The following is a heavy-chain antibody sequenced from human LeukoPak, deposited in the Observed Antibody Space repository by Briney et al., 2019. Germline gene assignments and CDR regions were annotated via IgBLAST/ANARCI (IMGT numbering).Heavy chain of an antibody. Sequence: ASVKVSCKVSGYTLTELSMHWVRQAPGKGLEWMGGFDPEDGETIYAQKFQGRVTMTEDTSTDTAYMELSSLRSEDTAVYYCATEGRGYYYDSSGYYQFDYWGQGTLVTVSS. D-gene: IGHD3-22*01. V-gene: IGHV1-24*01. CDR1: GYTLTELS. CDR3: ATEGRGYYYDSSGYYQFDY. CDR2: FDPEDGET. J-gene: IGHJ4*02.